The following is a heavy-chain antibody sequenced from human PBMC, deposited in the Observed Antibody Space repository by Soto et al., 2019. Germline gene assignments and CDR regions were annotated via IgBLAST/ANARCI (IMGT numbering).Heavy chain of an antibody. CDR2: ISGSGDTI. V-gene: IGHV3-11*01. J-gene: IGHJ5*02. D-gene: IGHD2-2*01. Sequence: QVHLVESGGGLVKPGGSLRLSCAASGFTFSDYYMHWIRQAPGTGLECVSYISGSGDTIHYADSVQGRFTISRDNAKSSLYLQMSSLRAEDTAVYYCARVGCSASCFSDWFDPWGQGTLVTVSS. CDR1: GFTFSDYY. CDR3: ARVGCSASCFSDWFDP.